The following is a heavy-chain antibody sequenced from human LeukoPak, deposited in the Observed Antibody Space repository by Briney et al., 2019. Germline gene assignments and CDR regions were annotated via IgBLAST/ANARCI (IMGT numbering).Heavy chain of an antibody. CDR3: ARANFTYHDFWSGYSDGFDP. CDR1: GGSISSGDYY. J-gene: IGHJ5*02. Sequence: SQTLSLTXTVSGGSISSGDYYWSWIRQPPGKGLEWIGYIYYSGSTYYNPSLKSRVTISVDTSKNQFSLKLSSVTAADTAVYYCARANFTYHDFWSGYSDGFDPWGQGTLVTVSS. V-gene: IGHV4-30-4*08. CDR2: IYYSGST. D-gene: IGHD3-3*01.